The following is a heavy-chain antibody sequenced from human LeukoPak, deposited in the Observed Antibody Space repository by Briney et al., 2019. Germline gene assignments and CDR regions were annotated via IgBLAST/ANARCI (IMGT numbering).Heavy chain of an antibody. J-gene: IGHJ4*02. Sequence: SETLSLTCAVSGGSISSGGYSWSWIRQPPGKGLEWIGYIYHSGSTYYNPSLKSRVTISVDRSKNHFSLKLSSVTAADTAVYYCARVTIDSSGYYYSYWGQGTLVTVSS. V-gene: IGHV4-30-2*01. CDR2: IYHSGST. CDR3: ARVTIDSSGYYYSY. D-gene: IGHD3-22*01. CDR1: GGSISSGGYS.